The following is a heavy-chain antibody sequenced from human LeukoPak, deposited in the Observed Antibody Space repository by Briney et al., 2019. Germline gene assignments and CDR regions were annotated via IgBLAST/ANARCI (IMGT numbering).Heavy chain of an antibody. D-gene: IGHD4-17*01. Sequence: GGALRLSCAASGFTFSSYAMSWVRQAPGKGLEWVSAISGSGGSTYYADSVKGRFTISRDNSKNTLYLQMNSLRAEDTAVYYCASDGDYDPLDYWGQGTLVTVSS. CDR1: GFTFSSYA. V-gene: IGHV3-23*01. CDR3: ASDGDYDPLDY. CDR2: ISGSGGST. J-gene: IGHJ4*02.